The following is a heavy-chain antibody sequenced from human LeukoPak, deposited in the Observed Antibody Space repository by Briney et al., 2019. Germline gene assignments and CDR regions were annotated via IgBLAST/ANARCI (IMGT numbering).Heavy chain of an antibody. V-gene: IGHV1-18*01. CDR2: ISAYNGNT. CDR1: GYTFTSYG. J-gene: IGHJ4*02. D-gene: IGHD3-16*01. CDR3: ARGDLGGAY. Sequence: ASVKVSCKASGYTFTSYGISWARQAPGQGLEWMGWISAYNGNTNYAQKLQGRVTMTRDTSISTAYMELSRLRFDDTAVYYCARGDLGGAYWGQGTLVTVSS.